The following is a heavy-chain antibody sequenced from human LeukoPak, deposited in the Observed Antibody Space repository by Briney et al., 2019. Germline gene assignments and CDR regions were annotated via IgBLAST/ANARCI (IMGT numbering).Heavy chain of an antibody. CDR3: ARGHRFFEWLLDY. Sequence: ASVMVSCKANGSNFKNYSFSWVRQAPGQGLEWMGGLIPGVGTPNYAEDFQDRVTITAAASSTTIYMEISSLTPDDTAVYYCARGHRFFEWLLDYWGQGVQVIVSS. J-gene: IGHJ4*02. CDR1: GSNFKNYS. V-gene: IGHV1-69*13. CDR2: LIPGVGTP. D-gene: IGHD3-3*01.